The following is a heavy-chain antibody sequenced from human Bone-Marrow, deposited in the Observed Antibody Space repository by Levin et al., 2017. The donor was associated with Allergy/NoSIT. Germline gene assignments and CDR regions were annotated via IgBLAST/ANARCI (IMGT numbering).Heavy chain of an antibody. CDR2: ISDSGGST. CDR1: GFTFSSCA. Sequence: AGGSLRLSCAASGFTFSSCAMSWVRQAPGKGLEWVAGISDSGGSTPYADSVKGRFVISRDNSKNTVYLQMNTLRAEDTAVYYCAKDHRSGSGSYTWGNFDYWGQGALVTVSS. J-gene: IGHJ4*02. CDR3: AKDHRSGSGSYTWGNFDY. V-gene: IGHV3-23*01. D-gene: IGHD3-10*01.